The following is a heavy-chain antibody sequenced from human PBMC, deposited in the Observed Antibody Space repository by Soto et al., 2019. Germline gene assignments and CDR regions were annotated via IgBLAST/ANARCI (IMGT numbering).Heavy chain of an antibody. CDR1: GGSISSGGYY. V-gene: IGHV4-31*03. CDR2: IYYSGST. J-gene: IGHJ6*02. CDR3: ASDNGGTRSGAGMDV. D-gene: IGHD2-8*01. Sequence: SETLSLTCTVSGGSISSGGYYWNWIRQHPGKGLEWIGYIYYSGSTYYNPSLKSRLTISVDTSKNQFSLKLPSVTAADTALYYCASDNGGTRSGAGMDVWGQGTTVTVSS.